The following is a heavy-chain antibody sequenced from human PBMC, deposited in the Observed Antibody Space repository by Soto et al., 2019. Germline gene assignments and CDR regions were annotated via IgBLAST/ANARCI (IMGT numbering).Heavy chain of an antibody. V-gene: IGHV3-9*01. CDR3: AKDITGGILSPHNNWFDP. CDR1: GFTFDDYA. Sequence: EVQLVESGGGLVQPGRSLRLSCAASGFTFDDYAMHWVRQAPGKGLEWVSGISWNSGSIGYADSVKGRFTISRDNAKNSLYLQMNSLTAEDTALYYCAKDITGGILSPHNNWFDPWGQGTLVTVSS. CDR2: ISWNSGSI. D-gene: IGHD6-13*01. J-gene: IGHJ5*02.